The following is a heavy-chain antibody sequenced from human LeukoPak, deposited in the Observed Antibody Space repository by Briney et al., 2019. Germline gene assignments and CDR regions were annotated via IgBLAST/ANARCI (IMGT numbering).Heavy chain of an antibody. J-gene: IGHJ6*02. CDR1: GGSISSYY. V-gene: IGHV4-59*01. Sequence: RPSETLSLTCTVSGGSISSYYWSWIRQPPGKGLEWIGYIYYSGSTNYNPSLKSRVTISVDTSKNQFSLKLSSVTAADTAVYYCARETLGSYYYGMDVWGQGTTVTVSS. CDR2: IYYSGST. D-gene: IGHD3-10*01. CDR3: ARETLGSYYYGMDV.